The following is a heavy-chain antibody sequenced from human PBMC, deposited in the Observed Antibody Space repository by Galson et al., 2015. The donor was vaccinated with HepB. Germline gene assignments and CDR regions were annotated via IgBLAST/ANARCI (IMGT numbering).Heavy chain of an antibody. V-gene: IGHV3-30*18. D-gene: IGHD6-6*01. CDR3: AKDQQYLEYSSSTLGY. J-gene: IGHJ4*02. CDR1: GFTFSSYG. CDR2: ISYDGSNK. Sequence: LRLSCAASGFTFSSYGMHWVRQAPGKGLEWVAVISYDGSNKYYADSVKGRFTISRDNSKNTLYLQMNSLRAEDTAVYYCAKDQQYLEYSSSTLGYWGQGTLVTVSS.